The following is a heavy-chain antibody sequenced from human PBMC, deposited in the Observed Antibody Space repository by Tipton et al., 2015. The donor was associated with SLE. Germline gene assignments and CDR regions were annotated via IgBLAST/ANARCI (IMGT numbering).Heavy chain of an antibody. Sequence: SLRLSCAASGFTFSSYAMSWVRQAPGKGLEWVSAISGSGGSTYYADSVKGRFTISRDNSKNTLYLQMNSLRAEDTAVYYCAKDGYQLPRAEYFQHWGQGPLVTVSS. D-gene: IGHD2-2*01. CDR2: ISGSGGST. J-gene: IGHJ1*01. CDR3: AKDGYQLPRAEYFQH. V-gene: IGHV3-23*01. CDR1: GFTFSSYA.